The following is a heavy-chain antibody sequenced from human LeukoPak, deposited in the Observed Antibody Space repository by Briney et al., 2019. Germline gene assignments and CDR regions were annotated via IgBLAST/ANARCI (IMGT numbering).Heavy chain of an antibody. CDR3: ARGYCSGGSCYSDY. Sequence: PSETLSLTCTVSGYSISSGNYWGWIRQPPGKGLEWIGSIYHSGSTYYNPSLKSRVTISVDTSKNQFSLKLSSVTAADTAVYYCARGYCSGGSCYSDYWGQGTLVTVSS. CDR1: GYSISSGNY. J-gene: IGHJ4*02. CDR2: IYHSGST. V-gene: IGHV4-38-2*02. D-gene: IGHD2-15*01.